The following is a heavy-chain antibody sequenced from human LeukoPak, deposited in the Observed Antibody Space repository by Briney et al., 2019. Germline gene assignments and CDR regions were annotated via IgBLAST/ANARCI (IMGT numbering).Heavy chain of an antibody. D-gene: IGHD6-13*01. V-gene: IGHV3-23*01. Sequence: GGSLRLSCAASGFTSSSYAMSWVRQAPGKGLEWVSAISGSGGSTYYADSVKGRFTISRDNSKNTLYLQMNSLRAEDTAVYYCAAGQHRRPSNYWGQGTLVTVSS. CDR2: ISGSGGST. CDR3: AAGQHRRPSNY. J-gene: IGHJ4*02. CDR1: GFTSSSYA.